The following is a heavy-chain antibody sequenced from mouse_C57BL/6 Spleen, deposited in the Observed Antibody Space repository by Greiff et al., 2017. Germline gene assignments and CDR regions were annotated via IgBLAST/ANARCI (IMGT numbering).Heavy chain of an antibody. CDR1: GYTFTNYW. J-gene: IGHJ4*01. V-gene: IGHV1-63*01. CDR3: ARMGGDYDGPYYYAMDD. CDR2: IYPGGGYT. D-gene: IGHD2-4*01. Sequence: VQLQQSGAELVRPGTSVKMSCKASGYTFTNYWIGWAKQRPGHGLEWIGDIYPGGGYTNYNQKFKGKATLTADKSSSTAYMQFSSLTSEDSAIYYCARMGGDYDGPYYYAMDDWGQGTSVTVSS.